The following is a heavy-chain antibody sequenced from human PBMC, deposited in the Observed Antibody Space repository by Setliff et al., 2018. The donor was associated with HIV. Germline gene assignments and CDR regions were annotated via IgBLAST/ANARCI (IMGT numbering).Heavy chain of an antibody. CDR3: ARGSSTVYNYYMDV. V-gene: IGHV4-39*07. D-gene: IGHD1-26*01. Sequence: PSETLSLTCAVSGASISSSSSYWGWIRQPPGKGLEWIGSVYYSGNTNYNPSLKSRVTISIDTSKNQFSLKLSSVTAADTAVYYCARGSSTVYNYYMDVWGKGTTVTV. CDR2: VYYSGNT. J-gene: IGHJ6*03. CDR1: GASISSSSSY.